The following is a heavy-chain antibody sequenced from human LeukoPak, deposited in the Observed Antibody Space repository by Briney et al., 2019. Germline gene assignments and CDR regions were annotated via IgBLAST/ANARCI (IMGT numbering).Heavy chain of an antibody. J-gene: IGHJ4*02. V-gene: IGHV4-39*07. CDR3: ARRDYYYGNDDNYHSFEF. CDR1: DVSITNKNYY. CDR2: IYSRVTT. Sequence: PSETLSLICSVSDVSITNKNYYWGWVRQTRGKGLEWIGTIYSRVTTYYSPSLKSRLSISVDKFKKQFSLRLNYVTAADTAGDYCARRDYYYGNDDNYHSFEFWGQGTLVTVSS. D-gene: IGHD3-10*01.